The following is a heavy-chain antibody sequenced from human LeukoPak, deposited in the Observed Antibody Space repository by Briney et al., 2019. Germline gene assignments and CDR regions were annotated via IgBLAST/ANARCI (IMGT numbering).Heavy chain of an antibody. CDR3: ATGVTGSTLGGY. Sequence: SETLSLTCTVSGSPLSAYYWTCIRQPPGKGLEWIGYIYDNGNTNYNPSLKSRVTISVDTSKNQLSLKLSSVTAADTAVYYCATGVTGSTLGGYWGQGTLVTVSS. D-gene: IGHD1-20*01. CDR1: GSPLSAYY. V-gene: IGHV4-59*03. J-gene: IGHJ1*01. CDR2: IYDNGNT.